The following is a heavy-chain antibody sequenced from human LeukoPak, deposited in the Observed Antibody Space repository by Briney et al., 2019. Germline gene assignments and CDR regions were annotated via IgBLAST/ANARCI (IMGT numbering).Heavy chain of an antibody. Sequence: GGSLRLSCAASGFTFSSYSMSWVRQAPGKGLEWVSTVRGSGGGTYYADSVKGRFTISRDNSKNTLYLPMNSLRAEDTAVYYCAKEPATRWLATFDYWGQGTLVTVSS. CDR2: VRGSGGGT. CDR1: GFTFSSYS. D-gene: IGHD6-19*01. CDR3: AKEPATRWLATFDY. V-gene: IGHV3-23*01. J-gene: IGHJ4*02.